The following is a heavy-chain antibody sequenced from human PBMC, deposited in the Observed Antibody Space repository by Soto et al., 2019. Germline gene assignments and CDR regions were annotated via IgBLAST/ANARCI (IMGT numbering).Heavy chain of an antibody. Sequence: EVQLVESGGGLVQPGGSLRLSCAASGFSFSNYEMNWVRQAPGKGLEWVAYISSGGSTVHYADPVRARFTVSRDNARNSLYLQMNTLRVEDTALYYCARDRAAGGYWGQGTLVTVSS. V-gene: IGHV3-48*03. CDR3: ARDRAAGGY. CDR1: GFSFSNYE. CDR2: ISSGGSTV. J-gene: IGHJ4*02. D-gene: IGHD6-13*01.